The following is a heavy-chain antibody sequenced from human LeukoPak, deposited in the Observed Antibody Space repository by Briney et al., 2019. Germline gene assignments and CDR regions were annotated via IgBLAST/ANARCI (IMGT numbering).Heavy chain of an antibody. V-gene: IGHV3-30-3*01. Sequence: PGGSLRPSCAASGFTFSSYAMYWVRQAPGKGLEWVAVISYDGSSNYYADSVKGRFTISRDNSKNTLYLQMNSLRGGDTAVYYCASAGCGSTACSPGRDYWGQGTLVTVSS. CDR3: ASAGCGSTACSPGRDY. CDR2: ISYDGSSN. CDR1: GFTFSSYA. D-gene: IGHD2-2*01. J-gene: IGHJ4*02.